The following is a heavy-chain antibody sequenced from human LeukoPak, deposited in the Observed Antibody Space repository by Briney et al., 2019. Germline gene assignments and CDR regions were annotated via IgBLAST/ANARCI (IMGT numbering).Heavy chain of an antibody. Sequence: SETLSLTCAVSGGSISSGGYSWSWIRQPPGKGLEWIGYIYHSGSTYYNPSLKSRVTMSVDTSKNQFSLKLSSVTAADTAVYYCARNPGDCSSTSCQLGDDAFDIWGQGTMVTVSS. J-gene: IGHJ3*02. CDR2: IYHSGST. V-gene: IGHV4-30-2*01. CDR3: ARNPGDCSSTSCQLGDDAFDI. CDR1: GGSISSGGYS. D-gene: IGHD2-2*01.